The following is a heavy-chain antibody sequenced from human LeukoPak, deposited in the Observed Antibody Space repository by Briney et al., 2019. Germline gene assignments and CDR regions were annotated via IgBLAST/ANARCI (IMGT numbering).Heavy chain of an antibody. V-gene: IGHV4-4*07. CDR1: GGSISSYC. CDR2: IYSSGST. D-gene: IGHD2/OR15-2a*01. CDR3: ARSPVVIYNYFDY. Sequence: SETLSLTCTVPGGSISSYCWSWIRQPTGQGLEWIGRIYSSGSTNYNPSFESRVTMSVDTSKNQFSLRLSSVTAADTAVYHCARSPVVIYNYFDYWGQGTLVTVSS. J-gene: IGHJ4*02.